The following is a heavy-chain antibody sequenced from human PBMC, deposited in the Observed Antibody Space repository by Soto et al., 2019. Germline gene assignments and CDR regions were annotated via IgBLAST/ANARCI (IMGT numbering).Heavy chain of an antibody. D-gene: IGHD1-26*01. J-gene: IGHJ3*02. CDR2: ISSDGNNQ. Sequence: QVQLVESGGGVVQPGRSLRLSCAASGFTSSSFVIHWVRQAPGKGLEWLAVISSDGNNQYYADSVKGRFTISRDNSKNPLYLQVKSLRAEDTAVLFWAKGPGGLEAFDIWGQGTMVTVSS. CDR3: AKGPGGLEAFDI. CDR1: GFTSSSFV. V-gene: IGHV3-30*18.